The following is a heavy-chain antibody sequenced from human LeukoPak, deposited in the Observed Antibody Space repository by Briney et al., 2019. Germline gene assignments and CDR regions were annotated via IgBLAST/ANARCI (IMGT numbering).Heavy chain of an antibody. V-gene: IGHV3-66*01. CDR2: VYNDGST. Sequence: GGSLRLSCAASGFTVSSNYMSWVRQAPGKGLEWVSSVYNDGSTNYADSAKGRFTMSRDNSKNTLYLQMNSLRAEDTAVYYCAREAVVTASAFDIWGQGTMVTVSS. J-gene: IGHJ3*02. CDR1: GFTVSSNY. CDR3: AREAVVTASAFDI. D-gene: IGHD2-21*02.